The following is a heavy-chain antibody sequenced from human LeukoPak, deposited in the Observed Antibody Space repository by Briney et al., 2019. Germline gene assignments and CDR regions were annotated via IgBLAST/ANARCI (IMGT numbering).Heavy chain of an antibody. J-gene: IGHJ4*02. CDR3: AREDRGWYPAY. CDR1: GFSFSTYA. CDR2: VSYDGSDQ. V-gene: IGHV3-30*04. D-gene: IGHD6-19*01. Sequence: GRSLRLSCAASGFSFSTYAMHWVRQAPGKGLEWVALVSYDGSDQYYADSVKGRFTISRDNRKNTLSLQMNSLRAEDAAVYYCAREDRGWYPAYWGQGTLVTVSS.